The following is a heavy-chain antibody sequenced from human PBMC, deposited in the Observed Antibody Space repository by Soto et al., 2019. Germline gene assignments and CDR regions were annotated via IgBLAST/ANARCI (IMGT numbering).Heavy chain of an antibody. V-gene: IGHV1-69*01. Sequence: QVQLVQSGAEVKKPGSSVKVSCKASGGTFSSYAISWVRQAPGQGLEWMGGIIPIFGTANYAQKFQGRVTITADESTSTAYMELSSLRSEDTAVYYCARDDCSSTSCYTSPEGMGVWGQGPTVTVSS. D-gene: IGHD2-2*02. CDR3: ARDDCSSTSCYTSPEGMGV. CDR2: IIPIFGTA. CDR1: GGTFSSYA. J-gene: IGHJ6*02.